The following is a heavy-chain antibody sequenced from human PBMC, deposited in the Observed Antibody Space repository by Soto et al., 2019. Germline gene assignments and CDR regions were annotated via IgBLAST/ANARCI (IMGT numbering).Heavy chain of an antibody. D-gene: IGHD3-22*01. CDR3: AKGDYYHSSVGYYYYYGMDV. Sequence: EVQLLESGGGLVQPGGSLRLSCAASGFTFSSNAMCWVRQAPGKGLEWVSAISGSGGSTYYAHYVKGRFTTSRDNSKNTLYLQMNSLRAEDTVVYYCAKGDYYHSSVGYYYYYGMDVWGQGTTVTVSS. CDR1: GFTFSSNA. V-gene: IGHV3-23*01. J-gene: IGHJ6*02. CDR2: ISGSGGST.